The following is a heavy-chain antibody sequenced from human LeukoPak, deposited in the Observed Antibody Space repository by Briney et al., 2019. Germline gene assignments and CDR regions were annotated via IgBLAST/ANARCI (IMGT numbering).Heavy chain of an antibody. D-gene: IGHD1-7*01. CDR1: GFTFDNYA. V-gene: IGHV3-23*01. Sequence: GGSLRLSCTASGFTFDNYAMIWVRQAPGKGLEWVSAISGSGGSTYYADSVKGRFTISRDNSKNTLYLQMNSLRAEDTAVYYCAKGSITGTTLDYWGQGTLVTVSS. J-gene: IGHJ4*02. CDR3: AKGSITGTTLDY. CDR2: ISGSGGST.